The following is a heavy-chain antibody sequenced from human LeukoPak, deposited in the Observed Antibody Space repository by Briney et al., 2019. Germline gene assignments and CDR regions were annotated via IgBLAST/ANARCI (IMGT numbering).Heavy chain of an antibody. V-gene: IGHV3-23*01. CDR1: GLTFSSHA. D-gene: IGHD2/OR15-2a*01. CDR2: ISDSCGST. Sequence: GGSLRLSCAASGLTFSSHAMSWVRQAPGKGLEWVSTISDSCGSTYYADSVKGRFTISRDNSKNTVYLQMNSLRAEDTAVYYCAKYFYDYSYYGMDVWGQGTTVTVSS. J-gene: IGHJ6*02. CDR3: AKYFYDYSYYGMDV.